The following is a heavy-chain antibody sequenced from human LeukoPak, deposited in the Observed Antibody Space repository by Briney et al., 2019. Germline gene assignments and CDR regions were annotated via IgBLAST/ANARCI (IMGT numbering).Heavy chain of an antibody. CDR2: IIPIFGTA. CDR1: GCTFSSYA. Sequence: SVKVSCKASGCTFSSYAISWVRQAPGRGLEWMGGIIPIFGTANYAQKFHGRVTITADESTSTAYMELSSLRSEDTAVYYCASIRSGSYRNFDYWGQGTLVTVSS. J-gene: IGHJ4*02. V-gene: IGHV1-69*01. CDR3: ASIRSGSYRNFDY. D-gene: IGHD1-26*01.